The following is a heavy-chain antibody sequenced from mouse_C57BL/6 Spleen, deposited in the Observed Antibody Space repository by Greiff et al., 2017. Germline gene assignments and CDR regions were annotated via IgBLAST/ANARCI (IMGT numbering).Heavy chain of an antibody. V-gene: IGHV1-22*01. J-gene: IGHJ4*01. CDR3: ARWITPYAMDY. CDR2: INPNNGGT. D-gene: IGHD1-1*01. CDR1: GYTFTDYN. Sequence: EVKLMESGPELVKPGASVKMSCKASGYTFTDYNMHWVKQSHGKSLEWIGYINPNNGGTSYNQKFKGKATLTVNKSSSTAYMELRSLTSEDSAVYYCARWITPYAMDYWGQGTSVTVSS.